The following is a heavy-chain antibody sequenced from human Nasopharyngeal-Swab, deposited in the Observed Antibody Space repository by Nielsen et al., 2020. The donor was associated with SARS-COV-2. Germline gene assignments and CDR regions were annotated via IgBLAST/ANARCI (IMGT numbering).Heavy chain of an antibody. Sequence: SETLSLTCAVYGGSFSGYYWSWIRQPPGKGREWIGDINHSGSTNYNPSLKSRVTISVDTSKNQFSLKLSSVTAADTAVYYCARWASAAWQNGFDPWGQGTLVTVSS. CDR2: INHSGST. J-gene: IGHJ5*02. CDR3: ARWASAAWQNGFDP. CDR1: GGSFSGYY. V-gene: IGHV4-34*01. D-gene: IGHD2-2*01.